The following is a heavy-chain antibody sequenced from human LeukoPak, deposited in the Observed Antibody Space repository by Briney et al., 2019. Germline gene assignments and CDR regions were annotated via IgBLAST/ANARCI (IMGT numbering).Heavy chain of an antibody. V-gene: IGHV1-8*01. D-gene: IGHD3-22*01. CDR1: GYTFTSYD. J-gene: IGHJ4*02. CDR2: MNPNSGNT. Sequence: GASVKVSCKASGYTFTSYDINWVRQATGQGLEWMGWMNPNSGNTGYAQKFQGRVTMTRNTSISTAYMELSSLRSEDTAVYYCARDRTPIAMIVDPDFDYWGQGTLVTVSS. CDR3: ARDRTPIAMIVDPDFDY.